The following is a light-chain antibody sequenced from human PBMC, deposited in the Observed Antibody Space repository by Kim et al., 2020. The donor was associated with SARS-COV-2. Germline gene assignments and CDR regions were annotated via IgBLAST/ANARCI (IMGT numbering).Light chain of an antibody. V-gene: IGLV1-40*01. Sequence: VTSSCTGSSSNSGTVYDVHWYQHLPGIAPKLLIFGNTNRPSGVPDRFSGSKSGTSASLAITGLQAEDEADYYCQSFDSSLSTYVFGSGTKVTVL. CDR3: QSFDSSLSTYV. CDR1: SSNSGTVYD. CDR2: GNT. J-gene: IGLJ1*01.